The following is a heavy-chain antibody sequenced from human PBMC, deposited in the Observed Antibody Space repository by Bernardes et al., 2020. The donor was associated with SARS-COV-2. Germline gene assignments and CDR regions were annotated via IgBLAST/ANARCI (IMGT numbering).Heavy chain of an antibody. CDR2: IWYDGSNK. D-gene: IGHD1-26*01. V-gene: IGHV3-33*01. CDR1: GFTFRSHG. J-gene: IGHJ6*02. CDR3: ASSFSGSYYEPSSDV. Sequence: GGALRLSCAASGFTFRSHGMHRVRQAPGKGLGWGAVIWYDGSNKYYADSVKGRFTISRDNSKNTLYLQMNSLRAEDTAVYYCASSFSGSYYEPSSDVWGQGTTVTVSS.